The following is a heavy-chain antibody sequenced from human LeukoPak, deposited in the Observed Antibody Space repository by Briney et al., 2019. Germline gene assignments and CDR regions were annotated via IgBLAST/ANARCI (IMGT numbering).Heavy chain of an antibody. J-gene: IGHJ4*02. CDR1: GGTFSSYA. V-gene: IGHV1-69*04. CDR2: IIPIFGIA. D-gene: IGHD3-10*01. Sequence: SVKVSCKASGGTFSSYAISWVRQAPGQGLEWMGRIIPIFGIANYAQKFQGRVTITADKSTSTAYMELSSLRSEDTAVYYCARDPDYGSGSFEVDYWGQGTLVTVSS. CDR3: ARDPDYGSGSFEVDY.